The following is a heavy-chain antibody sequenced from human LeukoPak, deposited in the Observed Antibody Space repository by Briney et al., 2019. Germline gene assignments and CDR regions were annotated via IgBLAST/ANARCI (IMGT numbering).Heavy chain of an antibody. J-gene: IGHJ4*02. CDR3: AKDSETYYDFWSGSPDY. D-gene: IGHD3-3*01. CDR1: GFTFSSYS. V-gene: IGHV3-21*01. Sequence: GGSLRLSCAASGFTFSSYSMNWVRQAPGKGLGWVSSISSSSSYIYYADSVKGRFTISRDNAKNSLYLQMNSLRAEDTAVYYCAKDSETYYDFWSGSPDYWGQGTLVTVSS. CDR2: ISSSSSYI.